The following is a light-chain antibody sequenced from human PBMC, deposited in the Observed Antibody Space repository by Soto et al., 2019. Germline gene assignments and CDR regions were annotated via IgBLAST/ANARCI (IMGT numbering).Light chain of an antibody. CDR3: AAWDDSLNGHVV. J-gene: IGLJ2*01. CDR2: NNN. Sequence: QSVLTQPPSASGTPGQRVTISCSGSSSNIGSNTVNWYQQLPGTAPNLLIYNNNQRPSGVPDRFSGSKSGTSASLAISGLQPEDEADYYCAAWDDSLNGHVVFGGGTKLTVL. V-gene: IGLV1-44*01. CDR1: SSNIGSNT.